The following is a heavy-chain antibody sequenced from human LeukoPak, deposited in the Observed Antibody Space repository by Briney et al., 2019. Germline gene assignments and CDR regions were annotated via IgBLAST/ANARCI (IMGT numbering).Heavy chain of an antibody. CDR3: AKGSSDSRPYYFDY. J-gene: IGHJ4*02. Sequence: GGSLRLSCAASGFTFSSYSMNWVRQAPGKGLEWVSSISSSSSYIYYADSVKGRFTISRDNSKNTLYLQMNSLRVEDTAVYYCAKGSSDSRPYYFDYWGQGTLVTVSS. D-gene: IGHD3-22*01. CDR2: ISSSSSYI. V-gene: IGHV3-21*04. CDR1: GFTFSSYS.